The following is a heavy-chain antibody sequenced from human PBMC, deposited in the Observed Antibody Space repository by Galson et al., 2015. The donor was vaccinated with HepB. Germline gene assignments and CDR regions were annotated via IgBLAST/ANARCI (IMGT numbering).Heavy chain of an antibody. CDR3: AREAPFYYDSSGYYPAANPGDFDV. J-gene: IGHJ4*02. CDR2: ISRGADTT. Sequence: SLRLSCAASGFTFSSYEMNWVRQTPGKGLEWVSYISRGADTTYYADSVKGRFTISRDNAKNSLYLLMNSLRAEDTAVYYCAREAPFYYDSSGYYPAANPGDFDVWGQGTLVTVSS. CDR1: GFTFSSYE. V-gene: IGHV3-48*03. D-gene: IGHD3-22*01.